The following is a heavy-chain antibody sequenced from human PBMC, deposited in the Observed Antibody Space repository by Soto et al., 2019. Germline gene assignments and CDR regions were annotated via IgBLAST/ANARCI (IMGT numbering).Heavy chain of an antibody. J-gene: IGHJ1*01. CDR2: INHSGST. D-gene: IGHD3-22*01. V-gene: IGHV4-34*01. Sequence: PSETLSLTCAVYGGSFSGYYWSWIRQPPGKGLEWIGEINHSGSTNYNPSLKSRVTISVDTSKNQFSLKLSSVTAADTAVYYCARGSYYYDSSGYYYPAEYFQHWGQGTLVTVSS. CDR3: ARGSYYYDSSGYYYPAEYFQH. CDR1: GGSFSGYY.